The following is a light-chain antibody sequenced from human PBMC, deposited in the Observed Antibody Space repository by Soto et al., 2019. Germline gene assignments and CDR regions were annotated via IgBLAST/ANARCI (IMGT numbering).Light chain of an antibody. V-gene: IGKV1D-12*01. CDR3: QQANSFPRT. J-gene: IGKJ5*01. CDR2: AAS. CDR1: QGISRW. Sequence: DSKMTQSPSSVSASVGDRVPITYRASQGISRWLAWYQQKPGKAPKXXIDAASSLQSGVPSRVSGSGSGTDCTLTISSLQPEDFATYYCQQANSFPRTFGQGTRLEIK.